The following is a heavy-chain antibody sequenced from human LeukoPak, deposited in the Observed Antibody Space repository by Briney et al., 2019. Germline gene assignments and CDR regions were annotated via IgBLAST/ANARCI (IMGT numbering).Heavy chain of an antibody. V-gene: IGHV3-9*01. CDR3: AKGMTTVTGENAFDI. CDR1: GFTFSYYW. Sequence: GGSLRLSCAASGFTFSYYWMHWVRQAPGKGLEWVSGISWNSGSIGYADSVKGRFTISRDNAKNSLYLQMNSLRAEDTALYYCAKGMTTVTGENAFDIWGQGTMVTVSS. D-gene: IGHD4-17*01. CDR2: ISWNSGSI. J-gene: IGHJ3*02.